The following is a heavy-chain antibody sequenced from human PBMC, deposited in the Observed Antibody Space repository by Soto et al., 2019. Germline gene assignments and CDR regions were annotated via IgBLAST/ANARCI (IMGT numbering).Heavy chain of an antibody. CDR3: ARDPAHWDWNYQNPGDY. D-gene: IGHD1-7*01. J-gene: IGHJ4*02. CDR1: GYSFTNYG. CDR2: ISGYNGNT. Sequence: QVQLVQSGAEVKKPGASVKVSCKASGYSFTNYGISWVRQAPGQGLEWMGWISGYNGNTKYAQKLQGRINKTTDPSPSTAYMEVRSLTSDETAVYYCARDPAHWDWNYQNPGDYWGQGTLVTVSS. V-gene: IGHV1-18*01.